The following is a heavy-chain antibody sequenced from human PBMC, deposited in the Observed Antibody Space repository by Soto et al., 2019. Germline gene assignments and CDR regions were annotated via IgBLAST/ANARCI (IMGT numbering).Heavy chain of an antibody. J-gene: IGHJ6*02. CDR3: ARGVVVDTAMVYYYYGMDV. CDR2: IYYSGST. Sequence: PSETLSLTCTVSGGSISSGGYYWSWIRQHPGKGLEWIGYIYYSGSTYYNPSLKSRVTISVDTSKNQFSLKLSSVTAADTAVYYCARGVVVDTAMVYYYYGMDVWGQGTTVTVSS. CDR1: GGSISSGGYY. V-gene: IGHV4-31*03. D-gene: IGHD5-18*01.